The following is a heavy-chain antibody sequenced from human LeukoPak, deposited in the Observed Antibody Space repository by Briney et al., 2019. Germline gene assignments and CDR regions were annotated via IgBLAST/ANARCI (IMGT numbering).Heavy chain of an antibody. V-gene: IGHV1-46*01. CDR1: GYTFTSYY. D-gene: IGHD1-20*01. CDR3: ARVSTYNWNDKGHLDY. J-gene: IGHJ4*02. CDR2: INPSGGST. Sequence: ASVKVSCKASGYTFTSYYMHWVRQAPGQGLEWMGIINPSGGSTSYAQKFQGRVTMTRDTSTSTVYMELSSLRSEDTAVYYCARVSTYNWNDKGHLDYWGQGTLVTVSS.